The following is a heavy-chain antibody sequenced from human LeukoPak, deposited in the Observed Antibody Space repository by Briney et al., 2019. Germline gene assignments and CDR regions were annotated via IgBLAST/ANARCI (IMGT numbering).Heavy chain of an antibody. CDR1: GFTFSSYW. Sequence: GGSLRLSCAASGFTFSSYWMSWVRQAPGKGLDWVANIKQDGSEKYYVDSVKGRFTISRDNAKNSLYLQMNSLRAEDTAVYYCARDLSSGYFDYWGQGTLVTVSS. CDR2: IKQDGSEK. V-gene: IGHV3-7*01. D-gene: IGHD6-25*01. CDR3: ARDLSSGYFDY. J-gene: IGHJ4*02.